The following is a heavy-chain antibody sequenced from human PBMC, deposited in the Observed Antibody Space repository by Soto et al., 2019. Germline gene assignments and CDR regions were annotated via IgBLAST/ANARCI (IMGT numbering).Heavy chain of an antibody. D-gene: IGHD2-2*01. Sequence: SETLSLTCTVSGGSISSGDYYWSWIRQPPGKGLEWIGYIYYSGSTYYNPSLKSRVTISVDTSKNQFSLKLSSVTAADTAVYYCVRVDLGYCSSTSCSRFDPWGQGTLVTVSS. J-gene: IGHJ5*02. CDR1: GGSISSGDYY. V-gene: IGHV4-30-4*01. CDR3: VRVDLGYCSSTSCSRFDP. CDR2: IYYSGST.